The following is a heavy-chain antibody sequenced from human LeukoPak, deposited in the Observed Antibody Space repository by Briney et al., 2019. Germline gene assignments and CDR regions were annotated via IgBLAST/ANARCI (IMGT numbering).Heavy chain of an antibody. J-gene: IGHJ4*02. CDR3: ARGRCSSRSCYLFDY. V-gene: IGHV1-2*06. CDR1: GYTLTGYY. CDR2: INPNSGGT. D-gene: IGHD2-2*01. Sequence: ASLKVSCKAAGYTLTGYYMHWVRQAPGQGLEWMGRINPNSGGTSYAQKFQGRVTMTRDTSISTAYMELSRLRSDDTAVYYCARGRCSSRSCYLFDYWGQGTLVTVSS.